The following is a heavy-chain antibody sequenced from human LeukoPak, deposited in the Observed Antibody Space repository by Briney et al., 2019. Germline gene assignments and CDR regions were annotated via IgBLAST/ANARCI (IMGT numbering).Heavy chain of an antibody. D-gene: IGHD6-19*01. V-gene: IGHV3-30-3*01. CDR1: GFTFSSYA. Sequence: PGGSLRLSCAASGFTFSSYAMHWVRQAPGKGLEWVAVISYDGSNKYYADSVKGRFTISRDNSENTLYLQMNSLRAEDTAVYYCARPAKSYSSGWYYFDYWGQGTLVTVSS. CDR2: ISYDGSNK. J-gene: IGHJ4*02. CDR3: ARPAKSYSSGWYYFDY.